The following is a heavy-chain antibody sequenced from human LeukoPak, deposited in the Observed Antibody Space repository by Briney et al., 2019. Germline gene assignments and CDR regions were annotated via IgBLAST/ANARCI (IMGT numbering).Heavy chain of an antibody. CDR3: ARGASIAVAGDY. V-gene: IGHV1-69*05. Sequence: ASVKVSCKASGGTFSSYAISWVRQAPGQGLEWMGGIIPIFGTANYAQKFQGRVTITTDESTSTAYMELSSLRSEDTAVYYCARGASIAVAGDYWGQGTLVTVSS. D-gene: IGHD6-13*01. CDR1: GGTFSSYA. J-gene: IGHJ4*02. CDR2: IIPIFGTA.